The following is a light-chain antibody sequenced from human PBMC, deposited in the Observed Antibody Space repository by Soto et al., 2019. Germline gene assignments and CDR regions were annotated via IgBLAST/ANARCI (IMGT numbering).Light chain of an antibody. V-gene: IGKV1-5*01. CDR1: QSISSW. CDR2: DAS. Sequence: DIQMTQSPSTLSASVGDRVTITCRASQSISSWLAWYQQKPGKAPKVLIYDASSLESGVPSRFSGRGSGTEFTLTISSLQPDDFATYYCQQYNGLITFGQGTRLEIK. J-gene: IGKJ5*01. CDR3: QQYNGLIT.